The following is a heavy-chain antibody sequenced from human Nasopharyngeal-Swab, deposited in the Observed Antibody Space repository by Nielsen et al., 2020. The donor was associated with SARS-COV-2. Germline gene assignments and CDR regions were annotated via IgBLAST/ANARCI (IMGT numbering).Heavy chain of an antibody. V-gene: IGHV3-33*01. Sequence: GESLKISCAASGFIFSRFGMHWVRQAPGKGLEWVAVIWYDGSNKYYADSVKGRFTISRDNSKNTLYLQMNSLRAEDTAVYYCARTPDYWGQGTLVTVSS. J-gene: IGHJ4*02. CDR2: IWYDGSNK. CDR3: ARTPDY. CDR1: GFIFSRFG.